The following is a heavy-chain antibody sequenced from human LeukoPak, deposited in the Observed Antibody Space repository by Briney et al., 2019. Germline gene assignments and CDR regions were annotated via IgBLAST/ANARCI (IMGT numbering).Heavy chain of an antibody. CDR1: GFTFSSYS. J-gene: IGHJ4*02. CDR3: ARDEAYSSGLVDY. CDR2: ISSSSSYI. D-gene: IGHD6-19*01. Sequence: GGSLRLSCAASGFTFSSYSMNCVRQAPGRGLEWVSSISSSSSYIYYADSVKGRFTISRDNAKNSLYLQMNSLRAEDTAVYYCARDEAYSSGLVDYWGQGTLVTVSS. V-gene: IGHV3-21*01.